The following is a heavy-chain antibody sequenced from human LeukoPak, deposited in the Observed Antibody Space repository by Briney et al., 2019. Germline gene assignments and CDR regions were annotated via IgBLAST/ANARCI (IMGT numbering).Heavy chain of an antibody. CDR3: ARDPGDYPPYYFDY. CDR2: IYTSGST. CDR1: GGSISRYS. V-gene: IGHV4-4*07. Sequence: SETLSLTCTVSGGSISRYSWSWIRQPAGKGLEWIGRIYTSGSTNYNPSLKSQVTMSVDTSKSQFSLKLTSVTAADTAVYYCARDPGDYPPYYFDYWGQGTLVTVSS. D-gene: IGHD2-21*02. J-gene: IGHJ4*02.